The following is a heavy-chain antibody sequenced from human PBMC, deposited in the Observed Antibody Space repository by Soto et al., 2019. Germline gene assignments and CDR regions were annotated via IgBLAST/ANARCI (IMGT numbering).Heavy chain of an antibody. J-gene: IGHJ6*02. D-gene: IGHD2-2*02. Sequence: SETLSLTCAVYGGSFSGYYWSWIRQPPGKGLEWIGEINHSGSTNYNPSLKSRVTISVDTSKNQFSLKLSSVTAADTAVYYCARVVGYCSSTSCYTSRGYYYGMDVWGQGTTVTVSS. CDR2: INHSGST. CDR3: ARVVGYCSSTSCYTSRGYYYGMDV. CDR1: GGSFSGYY. V-gene: IGHV4-34*01.